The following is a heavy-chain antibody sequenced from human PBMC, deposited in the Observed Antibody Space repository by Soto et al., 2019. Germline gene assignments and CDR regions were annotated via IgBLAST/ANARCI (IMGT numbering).Heavy chain of an antibody. CDR1: GFTFSNAW. Sequence: SLRLSCAASGFTFSNAWMNWVRQAPGKGLKWVGRIKSKTDGGTTDYAAPVKGRFTISRDDSKNTLYLQMNSLKTEDTAVYYCTTSVRRLYYYDSSGIWLWYWGQGTLVTVSS. D-gene: IGHD3-22*01. V-gene: IGHV3-15*07. CDR2: IKSKTDGGTT. CDR3: TTSVRRLYYYDSSGIWLWY. J-gene: IGHJ4*02.